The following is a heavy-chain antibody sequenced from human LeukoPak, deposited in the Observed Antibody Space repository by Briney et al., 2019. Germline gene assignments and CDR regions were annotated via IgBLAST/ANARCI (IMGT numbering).Heavy chain of an antibody. CDR3: ARDQRSYGSGSYYGIDY. V-gene: IGHV1-18*01. J-gene: IGHJ4*02. CDR1: GYTFTIYG. Sequence: ASVKVSCKASGYTFTIYGISWVRQAPGQGLEWMGWISAYNGNTNYAQKLQGRVTMTTDTSTSTAYMELRSLRSDDTAVYYCARDQRSYGSGSYYGIDYWGQGTLVTVSS. D-gene: IGHD3-10*01. CDR2: ISAYNGNT.